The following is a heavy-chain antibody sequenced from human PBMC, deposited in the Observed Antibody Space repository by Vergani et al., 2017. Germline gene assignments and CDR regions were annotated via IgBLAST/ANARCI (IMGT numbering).Heavy chain of an antibody. V-gene: IGHV3-48*03. CDR3: ARSSGWYGSYYYYGMDV. D-gene: IGHD6-19*01. CDR2: ISSSGSTI. Sequence: EVQLVESGGGLVQPGGSLRLSCAASGFPFSSYEMNWVRTAPGKGLEWVSYISSSGSTIYYADSVKGRFTISRDNAKNSLYLQMNSLRAEDTAVYYLARSSGWYGSYYYYGMDVWGQGTTVTVSS. CDR1: GFPFSSYE. J-gene: IGHJ6*02.